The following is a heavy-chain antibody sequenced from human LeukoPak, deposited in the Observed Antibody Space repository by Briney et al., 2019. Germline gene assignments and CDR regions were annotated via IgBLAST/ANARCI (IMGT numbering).Heavy chain of an antibody. J-gene: IGHJ4*02. D-gene: IGHD3-16*02. CDR2: INHSGST. CDR1: GGSFSGYY. Sequence: PSETLSLTCAVYGGSFSGYYWSWIRQPPGKGLEWIGEINHSGSTNYNPSLKSRVTISVDTSKNQFSLKLSSVTAADTAVYYCARDRSYVWGGYRYTVDYFDYWGQGTLVTVSS. CDR3: ARDRSYVWGGYRYTVDYFDY. V-gene: IGHV4-34*01.